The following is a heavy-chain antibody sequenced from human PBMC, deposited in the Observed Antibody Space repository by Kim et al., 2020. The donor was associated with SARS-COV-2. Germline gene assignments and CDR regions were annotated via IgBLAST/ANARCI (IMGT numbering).Heavy chain of an antibody. V-gene: IGHV1-69*13. CDR1: GGTFSSYA. CDR2: IIPIFGTA. CDR3: ARAFPQNYYGSGSCFDY. D-gene: IGHD3-10*01. Sequence: SVKVSCKASGGTFSSYAISWVRQAPGQGLEWMGGIIPIFGTANYAQKFQGRVTITADESTSTAYMELSSLRSEDTAVYYCARAFPQNYYGSGSCFDYWGQGTLVTVSS. J-gene: IGHJ4*02.